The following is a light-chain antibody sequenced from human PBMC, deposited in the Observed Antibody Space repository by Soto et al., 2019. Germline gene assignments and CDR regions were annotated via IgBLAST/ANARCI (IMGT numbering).Light chain of an antibody. J-gene: IGKJ1*01. CDR2: LPS. CDR3: HQRQSWTRT. CDR1: QAVXTR. V-gene: IGKV3-11*01. Sequence: EIVLTQSPATLSSLPGDRVTLSCRASQAVXTRLVWYQHKPGEAPRILXYLPSNMAAGGPARLSGSGSGTDFTLTISDVEPEYFAVYYCHQRQSWTRTFGQGTKVDIK.